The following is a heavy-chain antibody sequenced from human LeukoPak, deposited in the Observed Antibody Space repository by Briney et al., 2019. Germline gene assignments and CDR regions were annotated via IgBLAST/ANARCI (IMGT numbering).Heavy chain of an antibody. Sequence: GGSLRLSYAASGFTFSSHAMTWVRQAPGKGLEWVSVMSSSGGTTNYADSVRGRFTISRDNSKNTLYLQMNSLRAEDTAVYYCAKKIAAAPTTHSDFWGQGTLVTVSS. CDR1: GFTFSSHA. CDR3: AKKIAAAPTTHSDF. CDR2: MSSSGGTT. D-gene: IGHD6-13*01. V-gene: IGHV3-23*01. J-gene: IGHJ4*02.